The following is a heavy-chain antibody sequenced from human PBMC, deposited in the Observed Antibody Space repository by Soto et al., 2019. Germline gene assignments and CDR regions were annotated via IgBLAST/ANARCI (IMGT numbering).Heavy chain of an antibody. CDR1: GGYVHSYY. V-gene: IGHV4-59*02. CDR3: AGEGHIPTSYYYYYGMDV. Sequence: PSETLSLTCSVSGGYVHSYYLSWLRQSPGRGLEWIAYIYYTGSTKYNPSLKSRATISLDTSKNEVYLKMTSVTAADTAVYYCAGEGHIPTSYYYYYGMDVWGQGTTVTVSS. J-gene: IGHJ6*02. CDR2: IYYTGST. D-gene: IGHD2-21*01.